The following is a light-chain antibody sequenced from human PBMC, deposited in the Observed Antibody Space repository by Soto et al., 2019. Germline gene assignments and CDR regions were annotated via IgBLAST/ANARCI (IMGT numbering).Light chain of an antibody. CDR3: QQLNSYPPT. V-gene: IGKV1-9*01. CDR1: QGISSY. J-gene: IGKJ4*01. CDR2: AAS. Sequence: IPLTQSPSSLSASVGDRVTITCRASQGISSYLAWYQQKPGKAPKLLIYAASTLQSGVPSRFSGSGSGTDFTLIISSLQPEDFATYYCQQLNSYPPTFGGGTKVEIK.